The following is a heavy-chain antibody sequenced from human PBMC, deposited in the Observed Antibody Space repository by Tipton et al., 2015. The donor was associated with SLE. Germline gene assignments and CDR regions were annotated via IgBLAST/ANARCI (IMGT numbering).Heavy chain of an antibody. J-gene: IGHJ6*02. Sequence: TLSLTCTVSGGSIISYYWSWIRQPAGKGLQWIGRIYTSGSTNYNPSLKRRVTMSVDTSKNQFSLKLTSVTAADTAVYYCARDQGGGNSGYSYGMDVWGQGTTVTVSS. CDR1: GGSIISYY. V-gene: IGHV4-4*07. CDR2: IYTSGST. CDR3: ARDQGGGNSGYSYGMDV. D-gene: IGHD4-23*01.